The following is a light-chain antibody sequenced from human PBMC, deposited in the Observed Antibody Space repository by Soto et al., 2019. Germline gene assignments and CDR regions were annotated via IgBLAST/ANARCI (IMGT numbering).Light chain of an antibody. Sequence: QAVLAQPPSASGTPGQTVTISCSGGSSNIKTNGVSWYQQVPGAAPKLLIYSNSQRPSGAPDRFSGSKSGTSASLAIGGLQSEDEATYHCSTWDDSLNGLIFGGGTKVTVL. J-gene: IGLJ2*01. V-gene: IGLV1-44*01. CDR1: SSNIKTNG. CDR2: SNS. CDR3: STWDDSLNGLI.